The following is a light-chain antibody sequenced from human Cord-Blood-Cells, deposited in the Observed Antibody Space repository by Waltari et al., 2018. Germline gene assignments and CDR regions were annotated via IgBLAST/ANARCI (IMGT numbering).Light chain of an antibody. V-gene: IGKV1-13*02. CDR1: NGISSA. CDR2: DAS. Sequence: AIQLTTSPSSLSASVGDRVTITCRASNGISSALAWYQQKPGKAPKLLIYDASSLESGVPSRFSGSGSGTDFTLTISSLQPEDFATYYCQQFNSYPWTFGQGTKVEIK. J-gene: IGKJ1*01. CDR3: QQFNSYPWT.